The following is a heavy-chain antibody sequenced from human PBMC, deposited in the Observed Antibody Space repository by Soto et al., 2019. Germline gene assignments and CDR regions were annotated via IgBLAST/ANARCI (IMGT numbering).Heavy chain of an antibody. CDR1: GGSISSGDYY. J-gene: IGHJ5*02. V-gene: IGHV4-30-4*01. Sequence: PSETLSLTCTVSGGSISSGDYYWSWIRQPPGKSLEWIGYIYYSGSTYYNPSLKSRVTISVDTSKNQFSLKLSSVTAADTAVYYCASYRIQLWSIPIVPLWFDPWGQGTLVTVSS. CDR2: IYYSGST. CDR3: ASYRIQLWSIPIVPLWFDP. D-gene: IGHD5-18*01.